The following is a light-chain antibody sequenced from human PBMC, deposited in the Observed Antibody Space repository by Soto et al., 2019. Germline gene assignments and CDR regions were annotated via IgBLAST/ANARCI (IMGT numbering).Light chain of an antibody. CDR1: QSVGSY. CDR3: QQYSKWPRT. CDR2: GAS. Sequence: EIVLIHSPATLSLSRGERATLSCRASQSVGSYLAWYQHKPGQAPRLLIYGASSRATGIPDRFSGSGSGTDFTLTISSLQSEDFAVDYCQQYSKWPRTFGQGTKVDIK. J-gene: IGKJ1*01. V-gene: IGKV3-11*01.